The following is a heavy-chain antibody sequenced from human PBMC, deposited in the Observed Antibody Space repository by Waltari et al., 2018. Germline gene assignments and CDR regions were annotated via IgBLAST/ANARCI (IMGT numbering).Heavy chain of an antibody. J-gene: IGHJ4*02. CDR3: ARDARDWESITNSYFDS. Sequence: QVQLQQWGAGLLESSETLSLTCAISNGPFNGYYWSWIRQPPGKGLEWIGEVDHSGSANYSPSLKSRATISFNTSQKQFSLTLTTVTAADTAEYYCARDARDWESITNSYFDSWGQGTLVAVSS. CDR1: NGPFNGYY. CDR2: VDHSGSA. D-gene: IGHD2-21*01. V-gene: IGHV4-34*01.